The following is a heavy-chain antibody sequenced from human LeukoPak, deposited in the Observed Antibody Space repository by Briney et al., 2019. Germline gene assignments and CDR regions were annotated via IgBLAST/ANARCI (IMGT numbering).Heavy chain of an antibody. Sequence: ASVKVSCKASGGTFISYAISWVRQAPGQGLEWMGGIIPNFGTANYAQKFQGRVTITADESTSTAYMELSSLRSEDTAVYYCARDLPPRPANYGMDVWGQGTTVTVSS. CDR1: GGTFISYA. V-gene: IGHV1-69*13. CDR3: ARDLPPRPANYGMDV. J-gene: IGHJ6*02. CDR2: IIPNFGTA.